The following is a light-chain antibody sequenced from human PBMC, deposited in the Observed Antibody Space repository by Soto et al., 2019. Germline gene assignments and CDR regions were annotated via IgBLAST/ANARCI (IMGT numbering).Light chain of an antibody. CDR2: KIS. J-gene: IGKJ1*01. CDR1: QSLVHSDGNTY. V-gene: IGKV2-24*01. Sequence: EIVMTQTPLSSPVTLGQPASISCRSSQSLVHSDGNTYLNWLQQRPGQPPRRLIYKISNRLSGVPDRFSGSGEGTDFTLKISRVEAEDVGVYYCMQGTHLSTFGRGTKVEI. CDR3: MQGTHLST.